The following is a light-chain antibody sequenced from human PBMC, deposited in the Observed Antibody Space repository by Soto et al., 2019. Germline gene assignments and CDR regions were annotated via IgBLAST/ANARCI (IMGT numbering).Light chain of an antibody. CDR1: QSVSSSY. CDR3: QQYGSPLT. CDR2: GAS. J-gene: IGKJ4*01. V-gene: IGKV3-20*01. Sequence: EIVLTQSPGTLSLSPEERATLSCRASQSVSSSYLAWYQQKPGQAPRLLIYGASSRATGIPDRFSGSGSGTDFTLTISRLEPEDFAVYYCQQYGSPLTFGGGTKVDIK.